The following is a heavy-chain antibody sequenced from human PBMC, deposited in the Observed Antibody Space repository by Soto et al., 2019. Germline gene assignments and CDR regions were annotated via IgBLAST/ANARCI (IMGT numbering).Heavy chain of an antibody. J-gene: IGHJ4*02. CDR3: AAHYYDATAYLDF. D-gene: IGHD3-22*01. Sequence: PSETLSLTCTFSCDSVIGGSYYWTWIRQPPGKGLEWLGYIQYSGSTSYKPSLKSRITISRDASRNHFSLRLSSVTAADTAVYYCAAHYYDATAYLDFWGQGTLVTVSS. CDR1: CDSVIGGSYY. V-gene: IGHV4-61*03. CDR2: IQYSGST.